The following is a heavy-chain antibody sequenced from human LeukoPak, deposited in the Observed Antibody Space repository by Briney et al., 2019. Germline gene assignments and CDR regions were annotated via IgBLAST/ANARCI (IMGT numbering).Heavy chain of an antibody. D-gene: IGHD6-19*01. CDR1: GFSFSDYG. Sequence: GESLRLSCAASGFSFSDYGMHWVRQAPGKGLEWVAMTSRDGSAEYYGDPVRGRFTISRDNSKNTLYLQMNSLRPEDTAVYHCAKDLYGSGWYNYFDPWGQGALVTVSS. CDR2: TSRDGSAE. CDR3: AKDLYGSGWYNYFDP. V-gene: IGHV3-30*18. J-gene: IGHJ5*02.